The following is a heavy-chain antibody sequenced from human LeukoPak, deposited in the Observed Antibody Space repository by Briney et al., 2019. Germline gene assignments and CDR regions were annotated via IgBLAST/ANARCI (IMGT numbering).Heavy chain of an antibody. V-gene: IGHV3-30*02. CDR3: AKEEDIVVVPAALGY. J-gene: IGHJ4*02. Sequence: GGSLRLSCAASGFTFSSYGMHWVRQAPGKGLEWVAFIRYDGSNKYYADSVKGRFTISRDNSKNTLYLQMNSLRAEDTAVYYCAKEEDIVVVPAALGYWGQGTLVTVSS. D-gene: IGHD2-2*01. CDR1: GFTFSSYG. CDR2: IRYDGSNK.